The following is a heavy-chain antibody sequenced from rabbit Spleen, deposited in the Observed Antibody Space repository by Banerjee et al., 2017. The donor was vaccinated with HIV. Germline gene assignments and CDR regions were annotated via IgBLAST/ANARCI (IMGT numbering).Heavy chain of an antibody. CDR3: ARGLFYAGGTAYDDAPFSL. Sequence: QEQLVESGGGLVQPEGSLTLTCTASGFSFSSSDYMCWVRQAPGKGLEWISCIYTASGNTYYASWAKGRFTITRSTSLNTVTLQMTSLTAADTATYFCARGLFYAGGTAYDDAPFSLWGQGTLVTVS. J-gene: IGHJ4*01. V-gene: IGHV1S47*01. D-gene: IGHD4-2*01. CDR2: IYTASGNT. CDR1: GFSFSSSD.